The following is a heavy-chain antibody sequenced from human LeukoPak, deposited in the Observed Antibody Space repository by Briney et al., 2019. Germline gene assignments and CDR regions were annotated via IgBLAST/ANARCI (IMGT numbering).Heavy chain of an antibody. D-gene: IGHD1-26*01. Sequence: SETLSLTCTVSGGSISSSSYYWGWIRQPPGKGLEWIGSIYYSGSTYYNPSLKSRVTISVDTSKNQFSLKLSSVTAADTAVYYCARLEWELLTGGWFDPWGQGTLVTVSS. J-gene: IGHJ5*02. CDR2: IYYSGST. V-gene: IGHV4-39*07. CDR3: ARLEWELLTGGWFDP. CDR1: GGSISSSSYY.